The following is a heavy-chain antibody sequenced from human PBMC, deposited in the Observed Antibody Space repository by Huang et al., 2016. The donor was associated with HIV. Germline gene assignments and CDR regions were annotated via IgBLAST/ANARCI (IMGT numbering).Heavy chain of an antibody. J-gene: IGHJ4*02. V-gene: IGHV5-51*01. CDR2: ICPGESET. Sequence: EVQLVQSGEEVKKPGESLKISCQGSGFSFTSYWIGWVRQMPGRGLEGMGIICPGESETKYGTSFVGQATISADKSSNTAFLKWSSLKASDSAMYFCVLGDDYDILTGLPRYFDYWGQGSQVTVSS. D-gene: IGHD3-9*01. CDR3: VLGDDYDILTGLPRYFDY. CDR1: GFSFTSYW.